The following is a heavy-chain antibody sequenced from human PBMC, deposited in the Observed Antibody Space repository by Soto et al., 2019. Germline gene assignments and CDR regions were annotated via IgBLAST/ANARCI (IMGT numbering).Heavy chain of an antibody. J-gene: IGHJ4*02. CDR3: ARAHPEESIAAAGTRDY. Sequence: ASVKVSCKASGYTFTSYYMHWVRQAPGQGLEWMGIINPSGGSTSYAQKFQGRVTMTRDTSTSTVYMELSSLRSEDTAVYYCARAHPEESIAAAGTRDYWGQGTLVTVS. D-gene: IGHD6-13*01. CDR2: INPSGGST. CDR1: GYTFTSYY. V-gene: IGHV1-46*01.